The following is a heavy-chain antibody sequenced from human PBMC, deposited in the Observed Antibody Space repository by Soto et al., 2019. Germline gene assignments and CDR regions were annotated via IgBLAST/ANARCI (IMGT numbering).Heavy chain of an antibody. CDR1: GGSISTADFY. CDR2: IYYRGST. J-gene: IGHJ4*02. D-gene: IGHD3-22*01. CDR3: VSDYDSGGYIGY. Sequence: SETLSLPCNVSGGSISTADFYWGWIPQPPGKGLEWIGYIYYRGSTYYNPSLESRVAISIDTSKNQFSLNLTSVTAADTAVYYCVSDYDSGGYIGYWGQGTLVTVSS. V-gene: IGHV4-30-4*01.